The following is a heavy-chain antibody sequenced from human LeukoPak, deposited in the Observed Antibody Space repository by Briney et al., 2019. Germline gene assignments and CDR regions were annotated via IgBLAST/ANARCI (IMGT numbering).Heavy chain of an antibody. J-gene: IGHJ4*02. CDR1: GGSISSYY. Sequence: SETLSLTCTVSGGSISSYYWSWIRQPPGKGLEWIGYIYTSGSTNYNPSLKSRVTISVDTSKNQFSLKLSPVTAADTAVYYCARRPSGWYGIDYWGQGTLVTVSS. V-gene: IGHV4-4*09. CDR2: IYTSGST. CDR3: ARRPSGWYGIDY. D-gene: IGHD6-19*01.